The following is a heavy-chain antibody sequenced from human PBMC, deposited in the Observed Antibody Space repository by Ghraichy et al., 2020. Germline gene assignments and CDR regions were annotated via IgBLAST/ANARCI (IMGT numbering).Heavy chain of an antibody. D-gene: IGHD6-13*01. J-gene: IGHJ2*01. CDR1: GFTFGSSW. Sequence: GESLNISCAASGFTFGSSWMSWVRRAPGKGLEWVANIKQDGSEKYYVDSVKGRFTISRDNAKNSLYLQMNSLRAEDTAVYYCARLPLPRRAAVGDWYFDLWGRGTLVTVSS. CDR2: IKQDGSEK. CDR3: ARLPLPRRAAVGDWYFDL. V-gene: IGHV3-7*01.